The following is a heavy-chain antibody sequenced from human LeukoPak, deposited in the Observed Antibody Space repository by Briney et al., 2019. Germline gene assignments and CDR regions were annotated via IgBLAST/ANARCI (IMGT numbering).Heavy chain of an antibody. CDR3: ARVLHRYCSSTSCQAFDY. D-gene: IGHD2-2*01. CDR2: TYYRSKRYN. J-gene: IGHJ4*02. Sequence: SQTLSLTCAISGDSVSSNSAAWNWIRQSPSRGLEWLGRTYYRSKRYNDYAVSVKSRITINPDTSKNQFSLQLNSVTPEDTAVYYCARVLHRYCSSTSCQAFDYWGQGTLVTVSS. CDR1: GDSVSSNSAA. V-gene: IGHV6-1*01.